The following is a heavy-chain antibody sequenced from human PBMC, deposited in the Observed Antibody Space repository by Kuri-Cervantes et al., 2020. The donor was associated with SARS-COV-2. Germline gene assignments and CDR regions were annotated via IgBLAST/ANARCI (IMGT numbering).Heavy chain of an antibody. CDR2: ITYDGSNK. Sequence: GGSLRLSCAASGFTFSSYGMHWVRQAPGKGLEWVAVITYDGSNKYYADSVKGRFTISRDKSKNTLYLQMNSLRAEDTAVYYCARDPIDVVVVAATPNDYYGMDVWGQGTTVTVSS. CDR1: GFTFSSYG. V-gene: IGHV3-30*01. J-gene: IGHJ6*02. D-gene: IGHD2-15*01. CDR3: ARDPIDVVVVAATPNDYYGMDV.